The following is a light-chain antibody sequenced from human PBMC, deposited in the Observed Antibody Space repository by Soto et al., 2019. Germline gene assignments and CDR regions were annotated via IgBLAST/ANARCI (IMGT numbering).Light chain of an antibody. J-gene: IGLJ3*02. V-gene: IGLV3-21*02. CDR1: NIGDKS. CDR2: DDG. CDR3: HVWDTSSDLSV. Sequence: SYELTQPPSVSVAPGQTARITCGGNNIGDKSVQWYQQKPAQAPVLVVYDDGDRPSGIPERFSGSNSGNTATLTINRVEAGDEADSYCHVWDTSSDLSVFGGGTKLTVL.